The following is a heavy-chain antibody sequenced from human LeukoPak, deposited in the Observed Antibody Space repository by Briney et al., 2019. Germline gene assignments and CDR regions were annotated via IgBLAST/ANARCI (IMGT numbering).Heavy chain of an antibody. D-gene: IGHD4-17*01. CDR1: GFTFDDYA. V-gene: IGHV3-9*01. CDR2: ISWNSGSI. Sequence: PGGSLRLSCAASGFTFDDYAMHWVRQAPGKGLEWVSGISWNSGSIGYADSVKGRFAISRDNAKNSLYLQMNSLRAEDTALYYCAKGSRYGMQYYFDCWGQGTLVTVSS. CDR3: AKGSRYGMQYYFDC. J-gene: IGHJ4*02.